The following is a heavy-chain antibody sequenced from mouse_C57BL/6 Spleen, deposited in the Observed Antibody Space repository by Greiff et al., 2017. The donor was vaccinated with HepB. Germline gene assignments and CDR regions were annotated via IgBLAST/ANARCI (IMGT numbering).Heavy chain of an antibody. CDR2: ISSGGSYT. D-gene: IGHD1-1*01. CDR3: ARPNYDGYFDY. Sequence: EVKLEESGGDLVKPGGSLKLSCAASGFTFSSYGMSWVRQTPDKRLEWVATISSGGSYTYYPDSVKGRFTISRDNAKNTLYLQMSSLKSEDTAMYYCARPNYDGYFDYWGQGTTLTVSS. V-gene: IGHV5-6*02. CDR1: GFTFSSYG. J-gene: IGHJ2*01.